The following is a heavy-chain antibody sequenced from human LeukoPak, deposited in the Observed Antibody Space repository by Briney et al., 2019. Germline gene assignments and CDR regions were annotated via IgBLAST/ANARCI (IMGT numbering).Heavy chain of an antibody. D-gene: IGHD6-19*01. Sequence: GGSLRLSCAASGFTFSSYEMSWVRQAPGKGLEWVSYISSSGSTIYYADSVKGRFTISRDNAKNSLYLQMNSLRAEDTAVYYCARDLRSIAVVYYFDYWGQGTLVTVSS. CDR3: ARDLRSIAVVYYFDY. CDR1: GFTFSSYE. CDR2: ISSSGSTI. J-gene: IGHJ4*02. V-gene: IGHV3-48*03.